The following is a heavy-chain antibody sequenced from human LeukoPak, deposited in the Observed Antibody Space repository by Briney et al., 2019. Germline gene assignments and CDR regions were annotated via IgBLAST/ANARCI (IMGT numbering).Heavy chain of an antibody. CDR2: IKPDGSEI. CDR3: ARDRGFPYKLAFDV. J-gene: IGHJ3*01. V-gene: IGHV3-7*05. Sequence: GGSLRLSCAASGFTFSGYWMDWARQTPGKGLEWVANIKPDGSEIYYLDSVKGRFTISRDSAKTSLYLQMNSLRAEDTAVYYCARDRGFPYKLAFDVWGQGTMVTVSS. D-gene: IGHD3-10*01. CDR1: GFTFSGYW.